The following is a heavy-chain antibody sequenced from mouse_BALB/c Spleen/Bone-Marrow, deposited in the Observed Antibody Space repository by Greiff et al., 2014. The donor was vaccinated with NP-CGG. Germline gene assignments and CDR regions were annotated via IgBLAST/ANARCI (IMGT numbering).Heavy chain of an antibody. Sequence: VQLQQSGPELVKPGSSVRISCKASGYTFTSYYIHRVKQRPGQGLEWIGWIYPGNVNTNYNEKFEDKATLTADKSSSTAYMHLSSLTSEDSAVYFCARGYYYRSPMDYWGQGTSVTVSS. V-gene: IGHV1S56*01. CDR2: IYPGNVNT. D-gene: IGHD2-14*01. CDR1: GYTFTSYY. CDR3: ARGYYYRSPMDY. J-gene: IGHJ4*01.